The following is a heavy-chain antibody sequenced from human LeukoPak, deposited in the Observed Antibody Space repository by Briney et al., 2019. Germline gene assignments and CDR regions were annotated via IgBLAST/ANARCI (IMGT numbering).Heavy chain of an antibody. V-gene: IGHV3-21*01. CDR1: GFTFSSYS. J-gene: IGHJ4*02. CDR2: ISSSSSYI. CDR3: ARDYGSGGYYVSLEDYFDY. Sequence: GGSLRLSCAASGFTFSSYSMNWVRQAPGKGLEWVSSISSSSSYIYYADSVKGRFTISRDNAKNSLYLQMNSLRAEDTAVYYCARDYGSGGYYVSLEDYFDYWGQGTLVTVSS. D-gene: IGHD3-10*01.